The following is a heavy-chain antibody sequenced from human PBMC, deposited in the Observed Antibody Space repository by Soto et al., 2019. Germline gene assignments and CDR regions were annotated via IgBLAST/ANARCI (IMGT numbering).Heavy chain of an antibody. CDR3: ATERGSVGLGELSPSY. V-gene: IGHV3-30-3*01. CDR2: ISYDGSNK. CDR1: GFTFSSYA. Sequence: QVQLVESGGGVVQPGRSLRLSCAASGFTFSSYAMHWVRQAPGKGLERVAVISYDGSNKYYADSVKGRFTISRDNSKNTLYLQMNSLRAEDTAVYYCATERGSVGLGELSPSYWGQGTLVTVSS. J-gene: IGHJ4*02. D-gene: IGHD3-16*02.